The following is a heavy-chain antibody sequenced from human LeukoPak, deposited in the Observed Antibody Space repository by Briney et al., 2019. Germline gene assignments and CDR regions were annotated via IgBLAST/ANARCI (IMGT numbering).Heavy chain of an antibody. CDR3: AKPGSSRGMAGLRPTKSYFDY. CDR1: GFTFSTSS. V-gene: IGHV3-48*02. CDR2: ITSSSSNI. Sequence: GGSLRLSCAASGFTFSTSSMNWVRQAPGKGLEWVSCITSSSSNIYYADSVKGGVTISRDNSKNTLYLQMNRLREEDTGVYYCAKPGSSRGMAGLRPTKSYFDYWGQGTLVTVSS. J-gene: IGHJ4*02. D-gene: IGHD6-13*01.